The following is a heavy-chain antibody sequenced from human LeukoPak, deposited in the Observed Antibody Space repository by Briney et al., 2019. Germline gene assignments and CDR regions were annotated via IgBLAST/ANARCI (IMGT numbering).Heavy chain of an antibody. CDR3: ARGGEVTTDFDY. D-gene: IGHD4-17*01. V-gene: IGHV1-69*13. CDR1: GGTLSSYA. J-gene: IGHJ4*02. CDR2: IIPIFGTA. Sequence: GASVKGSCTASGGTLSSYAISWVRQAPGQGLEWMGGIIPIFGTANYAQKFQGRVTITADESTSTAYMELSSLRSEDTAVYYCARGGEVTTDFDYWGQGTLVTVSS.